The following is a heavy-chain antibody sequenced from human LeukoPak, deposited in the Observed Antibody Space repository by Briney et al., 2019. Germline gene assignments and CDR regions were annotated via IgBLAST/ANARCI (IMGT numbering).Heavy chain of an antibody. CDR2: INPNSGGT. V-gene: IGHV1-2*02. D-gene: IGHD6-19*01. J-gene: IGHJ3*02. CDR1: GGTFSSYA. CDR3: ARDLESSGYYRGDAFDI. Sequence: ASVKVSCKASGGTFSSYAISWVRQAPGQGLEWMGWINPNSGGTNYAQKFQGRVTMTRDTSISTAYMELSRLRSDDTAVYYCARDLESSGYYRGDAFDIWGQGTMVTVSS.